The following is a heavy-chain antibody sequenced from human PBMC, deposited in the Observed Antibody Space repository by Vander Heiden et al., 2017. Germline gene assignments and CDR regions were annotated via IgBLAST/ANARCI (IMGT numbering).Heavy chain of an antibody. V-gene: IGHV3-30-3*01. CDR3: ARGGSSGAFDI. J-gene: IGHJ3*02. D-gene: IGHD2-2*01. Sequence: QVQLVASGGGVVQPGRSLRLSCASSAFTFSSYAMPWVRQAPGKGLEWVAVISYDGSNKYYADSVKGRFTISRDNSKKTLYLQMNSLRAEDTAVYYCARGGSSGAFDIWGQGTMVTVSS. CDR2: ISYDGSNK. CDR1: AFTFSSYA.